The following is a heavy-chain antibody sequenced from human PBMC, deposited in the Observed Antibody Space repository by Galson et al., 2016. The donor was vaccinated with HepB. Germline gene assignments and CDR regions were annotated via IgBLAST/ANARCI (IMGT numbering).Heavy chain of an antibody. J-gene: IGHJ4*02. CDR2: ISHSGTT. D-gene: IGHD1/OR15-1a*01. Sequence: SETLSLTCAVSGHSISSSHWWTWVRQPPGKGLEWIGEISHSGTTNYDPSLKSRVTMSLDTSNNQFSLRLTSVTAADTALYFCARVAQVPYWNIDYWGRGTLVAVSS. CDR1: GHSISSSHW. CDR3: ARVAQVPYWNIDY. V-gene: IGHV4-4*02.